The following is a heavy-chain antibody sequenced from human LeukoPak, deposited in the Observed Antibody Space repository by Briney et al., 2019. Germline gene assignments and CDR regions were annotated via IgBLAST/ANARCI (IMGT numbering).Heavy chain of an antibody. V-gene: IGHV3-53*04. CDR3: ARWKMEGIVVDVFDI. Sequence: GGSLRLSCAASGFSVSGNYMSWVRQAPGKGLEWVSAIYSGGATYYTDSMKGLFTMSRHTSKNTLDLQMNSMRVEDTAVYYCARWKMEGIVVDVFDIWGQGTRVTVSS. D-gene: IGHD3-22*01. CDR1: GFSVSGNY. J-gene: IGHJ3*02. CDR2: IYSGGAT.